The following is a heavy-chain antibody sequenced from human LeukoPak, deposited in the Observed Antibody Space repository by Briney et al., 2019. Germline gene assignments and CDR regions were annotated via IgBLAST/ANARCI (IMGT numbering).Heavy chain of an antibody. V-gene: IGHV3-21*04. CDR3: ARGVLYSSGWCIDY. D-gene: IGHD6-19*01. CDR1: GFTFSSYS. Sequence: PGGSLRLSCAASGFTFSSYSMNWVRQAPGKGLEWVSSISSSSSYIYYADSVKGRFTISRDNAKNSLYLQMNGLRAEDTAVYYCARGVLYSSGWCIDYWGQGTLVTVSS. CDR2: ISSSSSYI. J-gene: IGHJ4*02.